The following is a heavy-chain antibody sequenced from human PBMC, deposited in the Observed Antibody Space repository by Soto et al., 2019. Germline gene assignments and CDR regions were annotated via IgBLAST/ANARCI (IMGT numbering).Heavy chain of an antibody. Sequence: SETLSLTCTFSGGTISSDNWWTWVRQPPGKGLEWTGEMYHNGSTNYSPSLKSRVTISVDKWKNQFSLKLTSVAAAETALYYCERASAASRVRGGIINWGQGILVTVSS. J-gene: IGHJ4*02. CDR3: ERASAASRVRGGIIN. CDR1: GGTISSDNW. D-gene: IGHD3-10*01. CDR2: MYHNGST. V-gene: IGHV4-4*02.